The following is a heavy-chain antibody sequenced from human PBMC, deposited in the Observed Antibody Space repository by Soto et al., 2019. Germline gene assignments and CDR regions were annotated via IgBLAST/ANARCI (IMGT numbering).Heavy chain of an antibody. J-gene: IGHJ4*02. D-gene: IGHD3-16*02. CDR2: IRSKTDGGKA. V-gene: IGHV3-15*05. CDR3: TTGGPWGSWRYFDY. CDR1: GFTFSNAW. Sequence: EVQLVESGGDLVKPGGSLGLSCAASGFTFSNAWMSWVRQAPGKGLEWVGRIRSKTDGGKAEYAAPLEGRFTISRDDSKNTLYLQMNSLNAEDTAVYYCTTGGPWGSWRYFDYWGQGTQVTVSS.